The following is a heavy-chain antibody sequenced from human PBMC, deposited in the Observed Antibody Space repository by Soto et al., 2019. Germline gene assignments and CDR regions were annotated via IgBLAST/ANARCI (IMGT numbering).Heavy chain of an antibody. D-gene: IGHD5-12*01. CDR3: ARHEYSGYDERGNFDY. J-gene: IGHJ4*02. CDR1: GYTFTSYG. V-gene: IGHV1-18*01. Sequence: QVPLVQSGAEVKKPGASVKVSCKASGYTFTSYGISWVRQAPGQGLEWMGWISAYNGNTNYAQKLQGRVTMTTDTSTSKAYMELRSLRSDDTAVYYCARHEYSGYDERGNFDYWGQGTLVTVSS. CDR2: ISAYNGNT.